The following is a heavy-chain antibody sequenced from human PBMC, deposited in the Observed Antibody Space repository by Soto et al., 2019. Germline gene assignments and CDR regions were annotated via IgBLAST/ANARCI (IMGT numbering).Heavy chain of an antibody. CDR2: ISHSGNT. V-gene: IGHV4-59*01. Sequence: SETLSLTCTVSGGSIISGYWSWIRQPPGKGLEWIGYISHSGNTNYNPSVKSRVTLSVDTPKNQFSLRLSSVTTADTAVYYCAGLRGYAGSTIDYWGQGTPVTVSS. CDR1: GGSIISGY. J-gene: IGHJ4*02. CDR3: AGLRGYAGSTIDY. D-gene: IGHD2-15*01.